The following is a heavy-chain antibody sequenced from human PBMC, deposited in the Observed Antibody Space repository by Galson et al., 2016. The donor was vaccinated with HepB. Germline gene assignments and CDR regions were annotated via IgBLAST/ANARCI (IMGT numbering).Heavy chain of an antibody. CDR3: ARNATSGFFDH. V-gene: IGHV4-39*01. D-gene: IGHD3-22*01. CDR1: GDPLSAGYYY. J-gene: IGHJ4*02. Sequence: SETLSLTCTVSGDPLSAGYYYWGWIRQSPGKGLEWIESIYYIGSTSYSPSLKSRVTISVDTSKNQFSLRLSSVTAADTAVYYCARNATSGFFDHWGQGIQVTVSS. CDR2: IYYIGST.